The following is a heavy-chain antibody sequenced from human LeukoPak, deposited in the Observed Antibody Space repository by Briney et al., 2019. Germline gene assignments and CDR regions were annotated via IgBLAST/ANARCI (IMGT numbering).Heavy chain of an antibody. CDR3: ARDVYGDYDNNWFDP. D-gene: IGHD4-17*01. Sequence: PSQTLSLTCTVSGGSISSGGYYWSWIRQHPGKGLEWIGYIYYSGSTYYNPSLKSRVTISVDTSKNQFSLKLSSATAADTAVCYCARDVYGDYDNNWFDPWGQGTLVTVSS. CDR1: GGSISSGGYY. J-gene: IGHJ5*02. V-gene: IGHV4-31*03. CDR2: IYYSGST.